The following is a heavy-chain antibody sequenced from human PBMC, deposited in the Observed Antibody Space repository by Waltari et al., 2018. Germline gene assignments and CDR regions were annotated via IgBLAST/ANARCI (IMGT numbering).Heavy chain of an antibody. CDR3: TRALWLGELYDY. V-gene: IGHV3-74*01. CDR1: GFTFTRYL. J-gene: IGHJ4*02. Sequence: VQLDESGGGLVQPGGSLRLSCSASGFTFTRYLMNWVRQAPGKGLVGFARINSDGSSTTYADSVKGRFTISRDNAKNTVYLQMNSLRVEDTAVYYCTRALWLGELYDYWGQGTLVTVSS. D-gene: IGHD3-10*01. CDR2: INSDGSST.